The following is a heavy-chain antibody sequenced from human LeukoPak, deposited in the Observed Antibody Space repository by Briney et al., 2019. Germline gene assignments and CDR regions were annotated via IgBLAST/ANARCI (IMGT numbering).Heavy chain of an antibody. J-gene: IGHJ3*02. CDR3: ATARFGELLFEVDAFDI. Sequence: ASVKVSCKVSGYTLTELSMHWVRQAPGKGLEWMGGFDPEDGEPIYAQKFQGRVTMTEDTSTGTAYMELSSLRSEDTAVYYCATARFGELLFEVDAFDIWGQGTMVTVSS. CDR2: FDPEDGEP. CDR1: GYTLTELS. V-gene: IGHV1-24*01. D-gene: IGHD3-10*01.